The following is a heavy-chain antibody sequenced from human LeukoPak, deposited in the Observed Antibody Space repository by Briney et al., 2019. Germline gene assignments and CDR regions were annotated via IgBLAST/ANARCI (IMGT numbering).Heavy chain of an antibody. CDR1: GFIFSNYG. V-gene: IGHV3-23*01. D-gene: IGHD3-10*01. Sequence: GGSLRLSCAASGFIFSNYGMRWVRQAPGQGLEWVSGISGSRAYTDHADSVKGRFTISRDNYKNTLYLEMNSLRVEDTAVYYCAKGNKDSGSYYLDYWGQGILVTVSS. J-gene: IGHJ4*02. CDR2: ISGSRAYT. CDR3: AKGNKDSGSYYLDY.